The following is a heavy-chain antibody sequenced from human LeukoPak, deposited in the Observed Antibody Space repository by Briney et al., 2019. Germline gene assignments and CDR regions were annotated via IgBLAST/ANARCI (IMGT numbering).Heavy chain of an antibody. CDR2: IYHSGST. V-gene: IGHV4-38-2*02. Sequence: SETLSLTCTVSGYSISSGYYWGWIRQPPGKGLEWIGSIYHSGSTYYNPSLKSRVTVSVDTSKKQFSLKLTSVTAADTAVYYCARVTTAMLSWYFDLWGRGTLVIVSS. J-gene: IGHJ2*01. CDR3: ARVTTAMLSWYFDL. D-gene: IGHD5-18*01. CDR1: GYSISSGYY.